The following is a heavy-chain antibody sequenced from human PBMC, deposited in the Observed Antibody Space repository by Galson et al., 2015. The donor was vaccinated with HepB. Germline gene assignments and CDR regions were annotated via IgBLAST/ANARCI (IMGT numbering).Heavy chain of an antibody. CDR2: IYSGGST. Sequence: SLRLSCAASEFTVSSNYMSWVRQAPGKGLEWVSVIYSGGSTYYADSVKGRFTISRDNSKNTLYLQMNSLRAEDTAVYYCARGSIAAAFPAFDYWGQGTLVTVSS. V-gene: IGHV3-53*01. CDR1: EFTVSSNY. D-gene: IGHD6-13*01. CDR3: ARGSIAAAFPAFDY. J-gene: IGHJ4*02.